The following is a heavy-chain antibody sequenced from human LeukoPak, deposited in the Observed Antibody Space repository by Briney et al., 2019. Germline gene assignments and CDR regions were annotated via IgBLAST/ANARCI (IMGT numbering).Heavy chain of an antibody. CDR1: GFTLSSHN. Sequence: GGSLRLSCVASGFTLSSHNINWVRQAPGKGLEWVSHISSSGSITYYGDSVKGRITISRDNAKNSVSLYMNSLRAEDSAVYYCARPGITAFDIWGQGTMVTVSS. D-gene: IGHD3-10*01. J-gene: IGHJ3*02. V-gene: IGHV3-48*01. CDR3: ARPGITAFDI. CDR2: ISSSGSIT.